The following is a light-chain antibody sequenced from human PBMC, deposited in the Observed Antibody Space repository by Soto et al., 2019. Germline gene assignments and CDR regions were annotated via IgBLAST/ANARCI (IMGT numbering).Light chain of an antibody. CDR2: GVS. CDR1: SSDVGDYNY. CDR3: SSYTSTNTLV. Sequence: QSALTQPASVSGSPGQSITISCTGTSSDVGDYNYVSWYQQHPGKAPKPIIYGVSNRPSGISNRFSGSKSGNTASLTISGLQAEDEADYYCSSYTSTNTLVFGGGTKLTVL. V-gene: IGLV2-14*01. J-gene: IGLJ2*01.